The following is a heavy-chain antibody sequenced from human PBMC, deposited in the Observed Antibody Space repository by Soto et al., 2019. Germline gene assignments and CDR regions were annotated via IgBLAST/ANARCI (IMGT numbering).Heavy chain of an antibody. Sequence: PSETLSLTCTVSGGSISSVGYNWSWIRQHPGKGLEWIGYIYYSGSTYYNPNLKSRVTISVDTSKNQFSLKLSSVTAADTAVYYCARAYYSYDSSGYYDPYFFDYWGQGTLVTVSS. D-gene: IGHD3-22*01. V-gene: IGHV4-31*03. CDR2: IYYSGST. CDR1: GGSISSVGYN. CDR3: ARAYYSYDSSGYYDPYFFDY. J-gene: IGHJ4*02.